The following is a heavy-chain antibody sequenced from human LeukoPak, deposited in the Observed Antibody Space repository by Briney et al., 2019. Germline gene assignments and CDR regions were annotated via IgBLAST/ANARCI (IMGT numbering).Heavy chain of an antibody. CDR2: INHSGST. Sequence: SETLSLTCAVYGGSFSGYYWSWIRQPPGKGLEWIGEINHSGSTNYNPSLKSRVTISVDTSKNQFSLKLSSVTAADTAVYSCARGRVAVAGRFDYWGQGTLVTVSS. D-gene: IGHD6-19*01. J-gene: IGHJ4*02. CDR1: GGSFSGYY. CDR3: ARGRVAVAGRFDY. V-gene: IGHV4-34*01.